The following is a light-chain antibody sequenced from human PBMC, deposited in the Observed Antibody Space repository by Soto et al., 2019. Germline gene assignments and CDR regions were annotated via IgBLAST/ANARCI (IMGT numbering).Light chain of an antibody. CDR1: QSISSW. V-gene: IGKV1-5*01. CDR3: QQYNSYST. J-gene: IGKJ2*01. Sequence: DIQMTQSPSTLSASVGDRVTITCRASQSISSWLAWYQQKPGKAPKLLIYDASSLESVVPSRFSGSGSGTEFTITISSLQPDDFATYYCQQYNSYSTFAQRPKLEIK. CDR2: DAS.